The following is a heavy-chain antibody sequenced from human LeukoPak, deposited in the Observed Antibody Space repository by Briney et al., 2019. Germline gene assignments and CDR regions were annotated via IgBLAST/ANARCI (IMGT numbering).Heavy chain of an antibody. CDR3: ARDLFGMAYYFDY. CDR1: GFTFSDYY. CDR2: ISSSGSSTI. V-gene: IGHV3-11*01. J-gene: IGHJ4*02. Sequence: GGSLRLSCAASGFTFSDYYMSWIRHAPGKGLEWVSYISSSGSSTIYYADSVKGRFTISRDNAKNSLYLQMNSLRAEDTAVYYCARDLFGMAYYFDYWGQGTLVTVSS. D-gene: IGHD3-16*01.